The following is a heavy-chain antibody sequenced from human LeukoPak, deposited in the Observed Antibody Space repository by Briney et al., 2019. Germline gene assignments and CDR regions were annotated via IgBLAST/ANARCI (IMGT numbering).Heavy chain of an antibody. D-gene: IGHD2-2*01. V-gene: IGHV1-69*01. Sequence: SVKVSCKASGGTFSSYAISWVRQAPGQGLEWMGGIIPIFGTANYAQKFQGRVTITADESTSTAYMGLSSLRSEDTAVYYCASPDTLGYCSSTSCYAFDYWGQGTLVTVSS. CDR2: IIPIFGTA. J-gene: IGHJ4*02. CDR3: ASPDTLGYCSSTSCYAFDY. CDR1: GGTFSSYA.